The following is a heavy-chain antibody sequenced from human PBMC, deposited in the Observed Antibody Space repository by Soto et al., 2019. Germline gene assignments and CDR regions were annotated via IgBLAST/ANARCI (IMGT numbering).Heavy chain of an antibody. Sequence: EVQLVESGGGLVKPGGSLRLSCAASGFTFSNYSMNWVRQAPGKGLEWVSSISSGSSYIYYADSVKGRFTISRDNAKNSLYLQMNSLRAEDTAVYYCARSSGGSGKLWNYYGMDVWGQGTTVTVSS. V-gene: IGHV3-21*06. J-gene: IGHJ6*02. CDR1: GFTFSNYS. D-gene: IGHD3-10*01. CDR3: ARSSGGSGKLWNYYGMDV. CDR2: ISSGSSYI.